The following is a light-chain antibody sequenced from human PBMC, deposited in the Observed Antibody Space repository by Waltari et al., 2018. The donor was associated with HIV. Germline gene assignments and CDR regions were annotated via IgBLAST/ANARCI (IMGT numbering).Light chain of an antibody. Sequence: QSALTQPASVSGSPGQSITISCTGTSSAGGVYNSVSWYQQHPGKAPKLMIYEVSNRPSGVSNRFSGSKSGNTASLTISGLQSEDEADYYCSSYTSSSTLVFGGGTKLTVL. CDR3: SSYTSSSTLV. CDR2: EVS. V-gene: IGLV2-14*01. CDR1: SSAGGVYNS. J-gene: IGLJ2*01.